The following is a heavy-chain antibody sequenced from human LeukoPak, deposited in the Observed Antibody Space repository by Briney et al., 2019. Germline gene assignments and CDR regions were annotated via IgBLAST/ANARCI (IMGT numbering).Heavy chain of an antibody. CDR2: IYYSGST. D-gene: IGHD6-13*01. Sequence: SETLSLTCTVSGGSISSGDYYWSWIRQSPGKGLEWIGYIYYSGSTYYNPSLKSRVTISVDTSKNQFSLKLSSVTAADTAVYYCARSRLWSSSWYRRSGWFDPWGQGTLVTVSS. J-gene: IGHJ5*02. CDR1: GGSISSGDYY. CDR3: ARSRLWSSSWYRRSGWFDP. V-gene: IGHV4-30-4*01.